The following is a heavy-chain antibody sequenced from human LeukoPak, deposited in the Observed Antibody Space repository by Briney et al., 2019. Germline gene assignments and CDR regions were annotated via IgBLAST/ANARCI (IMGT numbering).Heavy chain of an antibody. J-gene: IGHJ4*02. CDR1: GGSISSYY. D-gene: IGHD3-22*01. V-gene: IGHV4-59*01. CDR2: IYYSGST. CDR3: ARCPPNYYDSSGYFDY. Sequence: PSETLSLTCPISGGSISSYYWSWIRQPPGKGLEWIGYIYYSGSTNYNPSLKSRVTISVDTSKNQFSLKLSSVTAADTAVYYCARCPPNYYDSSGYFDYWGQGTLVTVSS.